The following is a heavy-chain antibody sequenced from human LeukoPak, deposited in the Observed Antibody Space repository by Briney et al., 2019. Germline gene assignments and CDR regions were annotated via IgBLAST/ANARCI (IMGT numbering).Heavy chain of an antibody. CDR2: MNPNSGNT. J-gene: IGHJ5*02. CDR1: GYTFTGYY. Sequence: ASVKVSCKASGYTFTGYYMHWVRQAPGQGLEWMGWMNPNSGNTGYAQKFQGRVTMTRNTSISTAYMELSSLRSEDTAVYYCARGPTYYYDSRANWFDPWGQGTLVTVSS. V-gene: IGHV1-8*02. D-gene: IGHD3-22*01. CDR3: ARGPTYYYDSRANWFDP.